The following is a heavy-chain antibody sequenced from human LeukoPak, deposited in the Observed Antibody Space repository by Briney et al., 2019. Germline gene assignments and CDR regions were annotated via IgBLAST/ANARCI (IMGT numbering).Heavy chain of an antibody. CDR1: GFTFSDYA. V-gene: IGHV3-23*01. CDR2: ISGGGGSI. J-gene: IGHJ2*01. D-gene: IGHD2/OR15-2a*01. Sequence: GGSLRLSCAASGFTFSDYAMTWVRQAPGKGLEWVSAISGGGGSIYSADSVKGRFTISRDNAKNSLYLQMNSLRAEDTAVYYCARSMPPWRYFDLWGRGTLVTVSS. CDR3: ARSMPPWRYFDL.